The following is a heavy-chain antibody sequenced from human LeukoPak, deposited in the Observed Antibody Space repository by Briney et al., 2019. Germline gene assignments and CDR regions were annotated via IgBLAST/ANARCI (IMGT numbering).Heavy chain of an antibody. Sequence: PSETLSLICTVSGGSISSGGYYWSWIRQHPGKGLEWIGYIYYSGSTYYNPSLKSRVTISVDTSKNQFSLKLSSVTAADTAVYYCARNKRDYYYDSSGYYYLDYWGQGTLVTVSS. CDR1: GGSISSGGYY. V-gene: IGHV4-31*03. D-gene: IGHD3-22*01. J-gene: IGHJ4*02. CDR3: ARNKRDYYYDSSGYYYLDY. CDR2: IYYSGST.